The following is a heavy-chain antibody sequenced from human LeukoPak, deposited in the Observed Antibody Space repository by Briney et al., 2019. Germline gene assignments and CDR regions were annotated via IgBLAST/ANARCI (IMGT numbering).Heavy chain of an antibody. V-gene: IGHV4-39*07. Sequence: SETLSLTCTVSGGSISSSSNYWGWIRQPPGKGLEWIGSIYYSGTTYYNPSLKSRVTISVDTSKNQFSLKLSSVTAADTAVYYCAREEITMVRGVIGTFTPHYYYYYMDVWGKGTTVTISS. D-gene: IGHD3-10*01. CDR2: IYYSGTT. CDR1: GGSISSSSNY. J-gene: IGHJ6*03. CDR3: AREEITMVRGVIGTFTPHYYYYYMDV.